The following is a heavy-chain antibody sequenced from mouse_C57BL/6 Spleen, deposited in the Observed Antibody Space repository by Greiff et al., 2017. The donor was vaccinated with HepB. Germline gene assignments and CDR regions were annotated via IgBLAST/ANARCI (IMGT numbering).Heavy chain of an antibody. V-gene: IGHV5-4*03. Sequence: EVNVVESGGGLVKPGGSLKLSCAASGFTFSSYAMSWVRQTPEKRLEWVATISDGGSYTYYPDNVKGRFTISRDNAKNNLYLQMSHLKSEDTAMYYCARGGGYGNFPWFAYWGQGTLVTVSA. D-gene: IGHD2-1*01. CDR1: GFTFSSYA. CDR3: ARGGGYGNFPWFAY. CDR2: ISDGGSYT. J-gene: IGHJ3*01.